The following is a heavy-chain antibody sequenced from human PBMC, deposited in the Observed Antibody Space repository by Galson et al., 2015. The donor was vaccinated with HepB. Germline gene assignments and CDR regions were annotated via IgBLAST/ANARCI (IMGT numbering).Heavy chain of an antibody. Sequence: SLRLSCAASGFTFSSYSMNWVRQAPGKGLEWVSYISSSSSTIYYADSVKGRFTISRDNAKNPLYLQMNSLRAEDTAVYYCARDGIVGATAFDYWGQGTLVTVSS. J-gene: IGHJ4*02. V-gene: IGHV3-48*01. D-gene: IGHD1-26*01. CDR2: ISSSSSTI. CDR3: ARDGIVGATAFDY. CDR1: GFTFSSYS.